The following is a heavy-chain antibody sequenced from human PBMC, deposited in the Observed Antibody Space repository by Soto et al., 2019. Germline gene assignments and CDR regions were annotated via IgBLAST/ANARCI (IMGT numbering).Heavy chain of an antibody. J-gene: IGHJ5*02. CDR3: ARHTIGYCSGGSCYSNWFDP. Sequence: PSETLSLTCTVSGGSISSYYWSWIRQPPGKGLEWIGYIYDSGSTYYNPSLKSRVTISVDTSKNQFSLRLSSVTAADTAVYYCARHTIGYCSGGSCYSNWFDPWGQGTLVTVSS. D-gene: IGHD2-15*01. V-gene: IGHV4-59*08. CDR2: IYDSGST. CDR1: GGSISSYY.